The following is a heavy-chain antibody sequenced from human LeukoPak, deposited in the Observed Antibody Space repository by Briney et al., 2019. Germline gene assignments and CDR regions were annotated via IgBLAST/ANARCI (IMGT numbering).Heavy chain of an antibody. Sequence: GGSLRLSCAASGFTFSSYWMSWVRQAPGKGQEWVANIKQDGSEKYYVDSVKGRFTISRDNAKNSLYLQMNSLRAEDTAVYYCARDLLDTATNWFDPWGQGTLVTVSS. CDR3: ARDLLDTATNWFDP. CDR2: IKQDGSEK. V-gene: IGHV3-7*01. J-gene: IGHJ5*02. D-gene: IGHD5-18*01. CDR1: GFTFSSYW.